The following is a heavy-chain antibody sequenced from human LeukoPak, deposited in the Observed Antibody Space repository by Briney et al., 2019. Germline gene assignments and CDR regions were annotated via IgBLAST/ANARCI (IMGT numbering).Heavy chain of an antibody. CDR3: ARETDSTLFDY. Sequence: GGSLRLSCAASGFTFSFFEMNWVRQAPGKGLEWVSYISSSGSTIYYADSVKGRFTMYRDNAKNSLYLQMNSLRAEDTAVYYCARETDSTLFDYWGQGTLVTVSS. CDR1: GFTFSFFE. CDR2: ISSSGSTI. V-gene: IGHV3-48*03. D-gene: IGHD2-2*01. J-gene: IGHJ4*02.